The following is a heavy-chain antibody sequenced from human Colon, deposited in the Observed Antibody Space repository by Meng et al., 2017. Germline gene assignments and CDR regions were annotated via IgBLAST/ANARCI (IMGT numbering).Heavy chain of an antibody. J-gene: IGHJ4*02. CDR1: GFKFSNAW. V-gene: IGHV3-15*02. CDR2: IKSNADGGTA. D-gene: IGHD5-18*01. CDR3: GGNNYGYDY. Sequence: VQLLESGGALVKPGGSLIIACPASGFKFSNAWMSWVRQAQGKGLEWVGRIKSNADGGTADYAAPVNGRFAISRDDSKNTLYLQMNSLKTEDTAVYYCGGNNYGYDYWGQGTLVTVSS.